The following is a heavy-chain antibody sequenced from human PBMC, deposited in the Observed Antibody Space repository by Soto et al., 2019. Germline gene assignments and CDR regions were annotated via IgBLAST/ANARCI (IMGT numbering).Heavy chain of an antibody. D-gene: IGHD6-13*01. CDR2: IYYSGST. CDR3: ARGRIAAAGTSDWFDP. Sequence: QMQLQESGPGLVKPSQTLSLTCTVSGGSISSGGYYWSWIRQHPGKGLEWIGYIYYSGSTYYNPSRKRRVTISVDTSKNQFSLKLSSVTAADTAVYYCARGRIAAAGTSDWFDPWGQGTLVTVSS. CDR1: GGSISSGGYY. J-gene: IGHJ5*02. V-gene: IGHV4-31*03.